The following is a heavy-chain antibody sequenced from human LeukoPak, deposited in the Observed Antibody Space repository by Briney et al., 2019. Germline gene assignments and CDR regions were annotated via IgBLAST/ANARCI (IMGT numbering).Heavy chain of an antibody. Sequence: PGGSLRLSCAASGFTFSGSAMHWVRQAPGKGPEWVGRIRSKANSHATAYAASVRGRFTISRDDSKNTTYVQMNSLNTEDTAVYYCTRQMEVASGYCSGGTCFLDYWGQGTLVTVSS. V-gene: IGHV3-73*01. CDR3: TRQMEVASGYCSGGTCFLDY. CDR2: IRSKANSHAT. D-gene: IGHD2-15*01. CDR1: GFTFSGSA. J-gene: IGHJ4*02.